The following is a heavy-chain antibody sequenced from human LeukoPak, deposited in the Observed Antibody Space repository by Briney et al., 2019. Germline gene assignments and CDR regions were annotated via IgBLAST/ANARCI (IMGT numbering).Heavy chain of an antibody. D-gene: IGHD3-22*01. CDR1: GYSISSGYY. Sequence: ASETLSLTCDVSGYSISSGYYWGWVRQSPGKGLEWIATIFHSGSIYYNPSLKSRITLSVDTSKNQFTLKLSSVTAADTAVYYCARMGVSYYYDSSTYYPAAFDVWGQGTVVSVSS. CDR3: ARMGVSYYYDSSTYYPAAFDV. CDR2: IFHSGSI. V-gene: IGHV4-38-2*01. J-gene: IGHJ3*01.